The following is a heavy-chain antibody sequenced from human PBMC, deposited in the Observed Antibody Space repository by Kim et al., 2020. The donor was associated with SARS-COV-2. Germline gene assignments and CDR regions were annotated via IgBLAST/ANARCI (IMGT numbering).Heavy chain of an antibody. D-gene: IGHD3-22*01. CDR3: AKAAPYDSSGYLDY. J-gene: IGHJ4*02. V-gene: IGHV3-30*02. Sequence: ADSVKGRFTISRDNSKNTLYLQMNSLRAEDTAVYYCAKAAPYDSSGYLDYWGQGTLVTVSS.